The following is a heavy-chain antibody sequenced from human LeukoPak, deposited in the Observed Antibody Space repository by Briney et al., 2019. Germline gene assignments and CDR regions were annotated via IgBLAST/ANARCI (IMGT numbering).Heavy chain of an antibody. V-gene: IGHV3-23*01. D-gene: IGHD6-19*01. CDR3: AKDIQWLVPGYFDY. CDR2: ISASGDNT. Sequence: GGSLRLSCAASGFTFSSYAMSWVRQAPGKGLEWVSAISASGDNTYCADSVKGRFTISRDNSKNTLYMQMNSLRAEDTAVYYCAKDIQWLVPGYFDYWGQGTLVTVSS. J-gene: IGHJ4*02. CDR1: GFTFSSYA.